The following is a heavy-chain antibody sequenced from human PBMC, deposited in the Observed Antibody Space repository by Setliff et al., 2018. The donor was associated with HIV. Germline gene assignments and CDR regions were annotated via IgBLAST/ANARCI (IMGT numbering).Heavy chain of an antibody. CDR1: GDSITSGGYS. CDR3: ARCSYSGNWFDP. V-gene: IGHV4-30-2*01. D-gene: IGHD3-10*02. J-gene: IGHJ5*02. Sequence: SETLSLTCGVYGDSITSGGYSWSWIRQPPGKGLEWIGYIYVTGSAYLNPSLKSRVTMSLDRSKSQFSLKLNSLTAADTAVYYCARCSYSGNWFDPWGQGTLVTVSS. CDR2: IYVTGSA.